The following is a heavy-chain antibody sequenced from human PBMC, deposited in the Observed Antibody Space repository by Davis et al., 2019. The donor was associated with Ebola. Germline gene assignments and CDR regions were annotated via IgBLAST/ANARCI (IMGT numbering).Heavy chain of an antibody. CDR2: IIPIFGTA. Sequence: SVKVSCKASEGALSNSALSWLRQAPGQGLEWMGGIIPIFGTANYAQKFQGRVTITADESTSTAYMELSSLRSEDTAIYYCAKDNYAVTIMVGAFDIWGQGTVVTVSS. V-gene: IGHV1-69*13. CDR3: AKDNYAVTIMVGAFDI. CDR1: EGALSNSA. D-gene: IGHD4-17*01. J-gene: IGHJ3*02.